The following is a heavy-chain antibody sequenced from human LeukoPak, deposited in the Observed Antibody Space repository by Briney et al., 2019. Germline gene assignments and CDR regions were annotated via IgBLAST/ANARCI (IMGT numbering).Heavy chain of an antibody. V-gene: IGHV3-23*01. D-gene: IGHD3-22*01. CDR3: AKDPYDSSGYRGDTFDI. CDR2: ISSSGGST. CDR1: GFTFSSYA. Sequence: GGSLRLSCAASGFTFSSYAMTWVRQAPRKGLEWVSAISSSGGSTYYADSVKGRFTISRDKSKNTLYLQMNSLRAEDTAVYYCAKDPYDSSGYRGDTFDIWGQGTMVTVSS. J-gene: IGHJ3*02.